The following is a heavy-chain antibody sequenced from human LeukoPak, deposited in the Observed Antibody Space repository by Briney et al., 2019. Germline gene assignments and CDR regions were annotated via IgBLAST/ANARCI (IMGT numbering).Heavy chain of an antibody. V-gene: IGHV4-59*08. CDR2: TYYSGST. J-gene: IGHJ4*02. Sequence: PSETLSLTCTVSGGSISSYYWSWIRQPPGKGLEWIGYTYYSGSTNYNPSLKSRVTISVDTSKNQFSLKLSSVTAADTAVYYCARLVVPAARAFFDYWGQGALVTVSS. D-gene: IGHD2-2*01. CDR3: ARLVVPAARAFFDY. CDR1: GGSISSYY.